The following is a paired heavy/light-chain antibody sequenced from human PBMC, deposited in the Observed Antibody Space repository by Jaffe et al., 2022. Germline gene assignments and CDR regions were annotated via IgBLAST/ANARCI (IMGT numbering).Light chain of an antibody. CDR3: CSYAIGRSLI. CDR2: EVD. V-gene: IGLV2-23*02. J-gene: IGLJ2*01. Sequence: QSALTQPASVSGSPGQSITISCTGTSSDVGSHNLLSWYQQHPGQAPKLIIYEVDKRPSGVSNRFSGSRSGNTASLTVSGLQTEDEANYYCCSYAIGRSLIFGGGTKLTVL. CDR1: SSDVGSHNL.
Heavy chain of an antibody. CDR2: IFPGDSHA. D-gene: IGHD5-18*01. CDR1: GYIFATYW. J-gene: IGHJ6*03. V-gene: IGHV5-51*03. Sequence: EVQLVQSGTEVKKPGESLKISCEGSGYIFATYWIAWVRQVPGKGLEWMGIIFPGDSHAIYSPSFQGQVTISADKSISTAYLQWSSLKAADTAIYYCAKTAARYGDFNYMDVWGNGTTVIVSS. CDR3: AKTAARYGDFNYMDV.